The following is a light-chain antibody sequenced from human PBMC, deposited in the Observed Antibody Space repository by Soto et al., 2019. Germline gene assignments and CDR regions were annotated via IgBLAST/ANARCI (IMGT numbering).Light chain of an antibody. CDR2: EVS. Sequence: QSALTQPPSASGSPGQSVTICCTGTSSDVSGYNYVSWYQQHPGKAPKLMIYEVSKRPSGVPDRFSGSKSGNTASLTVSGLQTEDEADYYCSSYAGTNSFVVFGGGTKLTVL. CDR1: SSDVSGYNY. J-gene: IGLJ2*01. CDR3: SSYAGTNSFVV. V-gene: IGLV2-8*01.